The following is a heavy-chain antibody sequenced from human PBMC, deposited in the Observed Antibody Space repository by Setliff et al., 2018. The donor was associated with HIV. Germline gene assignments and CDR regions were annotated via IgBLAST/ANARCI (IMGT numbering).Heavy chain of an antibody. CDR3: ARAYCSTTSCSTSYHYYYMDV. CDR1: GYSLTNYY. Sequence: ASVKVSCKASGYSLTNYYMHWVRQAPGQGLEWMGIINPSGGSTSYAQKSQGRVTMTRDTSTSTVYMALSSLRSEDTAVYYCARAYCSTTSCSTSYHYYYMDVWGKGTTVTSP. V-gene: IGHV1-46*01. D-gene: IGHD2-2*01. CDR2: INPSGGST. J-gene: IGHJ6*03.